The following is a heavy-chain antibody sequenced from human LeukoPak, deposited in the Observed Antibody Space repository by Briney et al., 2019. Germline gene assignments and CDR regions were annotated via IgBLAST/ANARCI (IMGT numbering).Heavy chain of an antibody. Sequence: SVKVSCKASGYTFTSYAMNWVRQAPGQGLEWMGWINTNTGNPTYAQGFTGRFVFSLDTSVSTAYLQISSLKAEDTAVYYCARGPLRLAPPHYYGMDVWGQGTTVTVSS. CDR2: INTNTGNP. J-gene: IGHJ6*02. CDR3: ARGPLRLAPPHYYGMDV. CDR1: GYTFTSYA. V-gene: IGHV7-4-1*02.